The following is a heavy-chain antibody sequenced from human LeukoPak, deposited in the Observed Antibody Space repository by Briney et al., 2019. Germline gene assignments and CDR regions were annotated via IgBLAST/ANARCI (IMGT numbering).Heavy chain of an antibody. CDR1: GYTFTGYY. V-gene: IGHV1-2*02. J-gene: IGHJ4*02. Sequence: ASVKVSCKASGYTFTGYYIHWVRPAPGQGLEWMGWIDPNSGGTNYAQKFQDRVTMTGDPSISTAYMEVRGLRSDDTAVFYCARAPAYSSSAILDFFHYWGQGTLVTVSS. CDR2: IDPNSGGT. D-gene: IGHD6-6*01. CDR3: ARAPAYSSSAILDFFHY.